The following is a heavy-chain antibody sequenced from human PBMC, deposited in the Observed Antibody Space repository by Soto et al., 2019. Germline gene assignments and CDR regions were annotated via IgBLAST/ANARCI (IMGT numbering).Heavy chain of an antibody. CDR3: YGGLWSLEDY. V-gene: IGHV3-74*01. D-gene: IGHD5-12*01. CDR1: GFTFSGYW. J-gene: IGHJ4*02. Sequence: EVQLVESGGGLVQPGGSPRLSCAASGFTFSGYWMHWVRQAPGKGLVWVSRINGDGSSTAYAASVKGRFTISRDNAKNTLYLQMDSLRDDDTAVYYCYGGLWSLEDYWGQGTLVTVSS. CDR2: INGDGSST.